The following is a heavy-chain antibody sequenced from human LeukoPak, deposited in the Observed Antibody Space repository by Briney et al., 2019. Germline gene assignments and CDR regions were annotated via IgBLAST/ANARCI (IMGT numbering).Heavy chain of an antibody. D-gene: IGHD3-3*01. CDR3: ARDPVYYDGFDY. CDR1: GGSISSYY. CDR2: IYYSGST. Sequence: SETLSLTCTVSGGSISSYYWSWIRQPPGKGLEWIGYIYYSGSTNYNPSLKSRVTISVDTSKNQFSLKLSSVTAADTAVYYCARDPVYYDGFDYWGQGTLVTVSS. V-gene: IGHV4-59*12. J-gene: IGHJ4*02.